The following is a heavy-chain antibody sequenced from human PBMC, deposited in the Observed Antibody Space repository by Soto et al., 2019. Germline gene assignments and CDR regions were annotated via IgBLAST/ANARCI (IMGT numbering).Heavy chain of an antibody. CDR1: GYTFTSYY. CDR2: INPSGGST. J-gene: IGHJ4*02. Sequence: ASVKVSCKASGYTFTSYYMHWVRQAPGQGLEWMGIINPSGGSTSYAQKFQGRVTITKDTSKNQVVLTMTNMDPVDTATYYCAHRRGDCSSTSCLSWVFDYWGQGALVTVSS. V-gene: IGHV1-46*01. D-gene: IGHD2-2*01. CDR3: AHRRGDCSSTSCLSWVFDY.